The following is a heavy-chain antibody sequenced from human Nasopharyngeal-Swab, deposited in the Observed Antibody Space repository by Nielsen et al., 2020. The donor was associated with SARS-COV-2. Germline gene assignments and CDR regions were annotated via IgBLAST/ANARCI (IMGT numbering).Heavy chain of an antibody. D-gene: IGHD3-3*01. CDR3: ARAAILFGMDV. Sequence: WVGQAPGQGLEWMGRIIPTLGIANYAQKFQGRVTITADKSTSTAYMKLSSLRSEDTAVYYCARAAILFGMDVWGQGTTVTVSS. CDR2: IIPTLGIA. V-gene: IGHV1-69*04. J-gene: IGHJ6*02.